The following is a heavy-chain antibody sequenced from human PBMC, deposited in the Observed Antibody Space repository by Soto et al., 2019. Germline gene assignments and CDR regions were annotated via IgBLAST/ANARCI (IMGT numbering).Heavy chain of an antibody. CDR3: AGALENPYFYYGLNV. CDR2: TTYDGGIK. CDR1: GFTLSDHY. V-gene: IGHV3-30*03. D-gene: IGHD1-1*01. J-gene: IGHJ6*02. Sequence: PLGSRRLSWAASGFTLSDHYMDWVRQAPGKGLEWVAATTYDGGIKHYVDSVKGRFTTSRDNSKNTLYLQMNSLRVEDTATYYCAGALENPYFYYGLNVWGQGTTVTVSS.